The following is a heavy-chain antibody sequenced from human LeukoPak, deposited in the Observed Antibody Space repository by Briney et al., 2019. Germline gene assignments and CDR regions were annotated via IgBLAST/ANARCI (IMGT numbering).Heavy chain of an antibody. J-gene: IGHJ4*02. Sequence: QPGGSLRLSCAASGFTFSSYAMSWVRQAPGKGLEWVPAISGSGGSTYYADSVKGRFTISRDNSKNTLYLQMNSLRAEDTAVYYCAKGGRAEMATTHFDYWGQGTLVTVSS. V-gene: IGHV3-23*01. CDR3: AKGGRAEMATTHFDY. CDR1: GFTFSSYA. D-gene: IGHD5-24*01. CDR2: ISGSGGST.